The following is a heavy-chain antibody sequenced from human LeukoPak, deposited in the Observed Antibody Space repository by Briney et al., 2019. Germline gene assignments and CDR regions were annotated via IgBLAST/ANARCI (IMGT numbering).Heavy chain of an antibody. D-gene: IGHD6-19*01. CDR3: AKGGIAVAGIDY. Sequence: PGGSLRLSCAASGFSLSSDAMSSGRQAPGKGLEWGSAISGSGGSTYYADSVKGQLTISRDNSKTTLYLQMNSVRAEDTAVYYCAKGGIAVAGIDYWGQGTLVTVSS. CDR2: ISGSGGST. J-gene: IGHJ4*02. V-gene: IGHV3-23*01. CDR1: GFSLSSDA.